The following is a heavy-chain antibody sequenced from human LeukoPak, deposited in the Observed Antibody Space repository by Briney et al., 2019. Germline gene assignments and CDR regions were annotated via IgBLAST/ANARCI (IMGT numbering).Heavy chain of an antibody. V-gene: IGHV3-21*01. CDR3: ARGRVTMVRGVISSYYGMDV. CDR1: GFTFSSYS. J-gene: IGHJ6*02. CDR2: ISSSSSYI. Sequence: PGGSLRLSCAASGFTFSSYSMNWVRQAPGKGLEWVSSISSSSSYIYYADSVKGRFTISRDNAKHSLYLQMNSLRAEDTAVYYCARGRVTMVRGVISSYYGMDVWGQGTTVTVSS. D-gene: IGHD3-10*01.